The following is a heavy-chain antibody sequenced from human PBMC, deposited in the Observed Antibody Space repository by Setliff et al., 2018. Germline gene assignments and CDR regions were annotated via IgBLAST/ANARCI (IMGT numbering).Heavy chain of an antibody. J-gene: IGHJ4*02. Sequence: PGGSLRLSCVASGFTFDDYDMAWVRQAPGKGLEWVAGIKWNGGDRGYADSVRGRFTISRDNAKNSLYLQMNSLGAEDTAVYYCARDSYTSPDYWGQGTLVTVSS. CDR3: ARDSYTSPDY. CDR2: IKWNGGDR. CDR1: GFTFDDYD. D-gene: IGHD6-13*01. V-gene: IGHV3-20*04.